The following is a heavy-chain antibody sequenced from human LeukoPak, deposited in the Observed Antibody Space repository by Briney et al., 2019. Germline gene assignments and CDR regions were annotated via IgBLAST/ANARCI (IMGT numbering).Heavy chain of an antibody. V-gene: IGHV1-2*02. CDR1: GYTFTGYY. Sequence: ASVKVSCKASGYTFTGYYMHWVRQAPGQGLEWMGWINPNSGGTNYAQKFQGRVTMPRDTSISTAYMELSRLRPDDTAVYYCAREDGSGSYAFDPWGQGTLVTVSS. J-gene: IGHJ5*02. CDR3: AREDGSGSYAFDP. D-gene: IGHD3-10*01. CDR2: INPNSGGT.